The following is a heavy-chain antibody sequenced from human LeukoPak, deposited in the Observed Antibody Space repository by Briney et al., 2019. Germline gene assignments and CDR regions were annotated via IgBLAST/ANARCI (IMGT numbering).Heavy chain of an antibody. V-gene: IGHV3-74*01. CDR2: LNTDGSST. Sequence: GGSLRLSCAASGFTFSSYWMHWVRQAPGEGLVWVSRLNTDGSSTTYADSVKGRFTISRDNAENTLYLQMNSLRAEDTAVYYCAKDNLLLWFGEFTNHYCFDYWGQGTLVTVSS. D-gene: IGHD3-10*01. CDR3: AKDNLLLWFGEFTNHYCFDY. CDR1: GFTFSSYW. J-gene: IGHJ4*02.